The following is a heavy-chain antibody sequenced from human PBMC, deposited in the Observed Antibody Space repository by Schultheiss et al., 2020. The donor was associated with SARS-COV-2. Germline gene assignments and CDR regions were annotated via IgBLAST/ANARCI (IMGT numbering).Heavy chain of an antibody. V-gene: IGHV3-23*01. D-gene: IGHD3-22*01. CDR2: ISGSGGST. J-gene: IGHJ4*02. Sequence: GGSLRLSCAASGFTFSSYAMHWVRQAPGKGLEWVSAISGSGGSTYYADSVKGRFTISRDNSKNTLYLQMNSLRAEDTAVYYCAKRPAPLVYYDSSGYYSDYWGQGTLVTVSS. CDR1: GFTFSSYA. CDR3: AKRPAPLVYYDSSGYYSDY.